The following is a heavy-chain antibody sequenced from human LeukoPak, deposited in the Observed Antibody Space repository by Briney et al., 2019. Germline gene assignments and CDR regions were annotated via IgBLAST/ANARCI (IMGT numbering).Heavy chain of an antibody. CDR3: ARALQPHGISRNYDFWSGYYIDAFDI. CDR1: GFTFSSYA. J-gene: IGHJ3*02. CDR2: ISYDGSNK. V-gene: IGHV3-30-3*01. Sequence: GGSLRLSCAASGFTFSSYAMHWVRQAQGKGLEWVAVISYDGSNKYYADSVKGRFTISRDNSKNTLYLQMNSLRAEDTAVYYCARALQPHGISRNYDFWSGYYIDAFDISGAGTMVTVSS. D-gene: IGHD3-3*01.